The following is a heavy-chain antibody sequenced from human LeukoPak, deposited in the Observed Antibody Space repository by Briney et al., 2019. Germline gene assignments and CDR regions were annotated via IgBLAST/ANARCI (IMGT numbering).Heavy chain of an antibody. Sequence: SQTLSLTCTVSGGSISSGDYYWSWIRQPPGKGLEWIGYIYYSGSTYYNPSLKSRVTISVDTSKNQFSLKLSSVTAADTAVYYCARAQRGYCSSTSCYYAWFDPWGQGTLVTVSS. J-gene: IGHJ5*02. CDR2: IYYSGST. CDR1: GGSISSGDYY. CDR3: ARAQRGYCSSTSCYYAWFDP. D-gene: IGHD2-2*01. V-gene: IGHV4-30-4*08.